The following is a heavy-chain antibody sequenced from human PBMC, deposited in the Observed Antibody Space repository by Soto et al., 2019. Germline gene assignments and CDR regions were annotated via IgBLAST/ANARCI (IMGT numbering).Heavy chain of an antibody. CDR1: GFPFSSYG. CDR3: ANSIN. V-gene: IGHV3-33*03. Sequence: GGSLRLSCAASGFPFSSYGMHWVRQAPGKGLDWVGVIWYDGGNKDYAESVKGRFTISRDNSKNMLYLQMNSLRADDTAVYYCANSINWGQGTLVTVSS. J-gene: IGHJ4*02. CDR2: IWYDGGNK.